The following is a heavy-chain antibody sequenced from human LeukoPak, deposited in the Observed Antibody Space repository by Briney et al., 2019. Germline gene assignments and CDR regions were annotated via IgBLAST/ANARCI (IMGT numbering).Heavy chain of an antibody. CDR1: GFTFSSYA. V-gene: IGHV3-21*01. D-gene: IGHD3-22*01. Sequence: GGSLRLSCTASGFTFSSYAMSWVRQAPGKGLEWVSAISSSSSYIYYADSVKGRFTISTDNATNSLYLQMNSLRAEDTAVYYCASIGGPQSYYYDSSGYDYWGQGTLVTVSS. CDR2: ISSSSSYI. CDR3: ASIGGPQSYYYDSSGYDY. J-gene: IGHJ4*02.